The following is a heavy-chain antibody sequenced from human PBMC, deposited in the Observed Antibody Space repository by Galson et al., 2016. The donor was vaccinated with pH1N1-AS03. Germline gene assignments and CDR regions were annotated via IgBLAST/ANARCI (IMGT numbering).Heavy chain of an antibody. D-gene: IGHD1-14*01. Sequence: SVKVSCKASGYTFSTYGVSWVRQAPGQGLEWMGWISGYDDDTNYAQNVAGRVTMTTDKSTSTVYMELRSLRSDDTAVYYCARDRGFRPDTFDIWGKGTTVTVSS. J-gene: IGHJ6*04. CDR1: GYTFSTYG. CDR2: ISGYDDDT. V-gene: IGHV1-18*04. CDR3: ARDRGFRPDTFDI.